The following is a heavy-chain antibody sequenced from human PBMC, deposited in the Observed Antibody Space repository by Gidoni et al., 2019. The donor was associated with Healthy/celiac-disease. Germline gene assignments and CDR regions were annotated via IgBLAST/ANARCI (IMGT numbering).Heavy chain of an antibody. CDR2: ITHRGST. CDR3: ARVQMATIRGNWFDP. V-gene: IGHV4-34*01. D-gene: IGHD5-12*01. Sequence: QVQLQQCGAGLLKPSETLSLTCTVNGGSFRGYYWSWLRQPPGKGLEWIEEITHRGSTNYNPSLKSRVTISVDTSKNHFSLKLSSVTAAYTAVYYCARVQMATIRGNWFDPWGQGTLVTVSS. J-gene: IGHJ5*02. CDR1: GGSFRGYY.